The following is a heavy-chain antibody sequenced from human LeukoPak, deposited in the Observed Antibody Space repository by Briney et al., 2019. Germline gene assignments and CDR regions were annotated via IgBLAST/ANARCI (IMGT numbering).Heavy chain of an antibody. CDR1: GCSISSSNW. CDR3: ARFVAAEYYYYYGMDV. J-gene: IGHJ6*02. V-gene: IGHV4-4*02. CDR2: IYHSGST. D-gene: IGHD2-15*01. Sequence: SGTLSLTCAVSGCSISSSNWWSWVRQPPGKGLEWIGEIYHSGSTNYNPSLKSRVTISVDKSKNQFSLKLSSVTAADTAVYYCARFVAAEYYYYYGMDVWGQGTTVTVSS.